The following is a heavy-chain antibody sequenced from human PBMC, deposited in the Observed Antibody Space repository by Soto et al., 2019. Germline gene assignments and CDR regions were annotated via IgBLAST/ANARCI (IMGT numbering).Heavy chain of an antibody. CDR2: FDPEDGET. CDR1: GYTLPELS. J-gene: IGHJ5*02. Sequence: ASVKVSCKVSGYTLPELSMHWVRQAPGKGLEWLGGFDPEDGETIYAQKFQGRVTMTEDTSTDTAYMELSSLRSEDTAVYYCATDSSSGYSLFSNNWFDPWGQGTLVTVSS. D-gene: IGHD3-22*01. V-gene: IGHV1-24*01. CDR3: ATDSSSGYSLFSNNWFDP.